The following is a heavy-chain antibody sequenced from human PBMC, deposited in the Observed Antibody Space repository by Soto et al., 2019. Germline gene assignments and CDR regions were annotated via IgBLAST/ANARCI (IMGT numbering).Heavy chain of an antibody. D-gene: IGHD3-9*01. Sequence: PGGSLRLSCASSGFTVSSNYMIWVRQAPGKGLEWVSVIYSGGSTYYADSVKGRFTISRDNSKNTLYLQMNSLRAEDTAVYYCARDILTGYYPDAFDIWGQGTMVTVSS. CDR3: ARDILTGYYPDAFDI. CDR1: GFTVSSNY. CDR2: IYSGGST. J-gene: IGHJ3*02. V-gene: IGHV3-66*01.